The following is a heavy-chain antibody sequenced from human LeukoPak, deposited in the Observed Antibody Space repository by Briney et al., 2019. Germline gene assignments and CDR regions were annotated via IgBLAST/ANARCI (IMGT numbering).Heavy chain of an antibody. CDR1: GGSFSGYY. J-gene: IGHJ3*02. D-gene: IGHD4-17*01. Sequence: PSETLSLTCAVYGGSFSGYYWSWIRQPPGKGLEWIGEINHSGSTNYNPSLKSRVTISVDTSKNQFSLKLSSVTAADTAVYYCARDRSTVTRGAFDIWGQGTMVTVSS. V-gene: IGHV4-34*01. CDR2: INHSGST. CDR3: ARDRSTVTRGAFDI.